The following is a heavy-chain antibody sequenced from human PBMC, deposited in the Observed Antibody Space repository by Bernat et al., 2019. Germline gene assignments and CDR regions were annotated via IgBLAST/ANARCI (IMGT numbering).Heavy chain of an antibody. Sequence: QVQLVQSGAEVKKPGSSVKVSCKASGGTFSSYAISWVRQAPGQGLEWMGGIIPIFGTENYAQKFQGKVTITADESTSTAYMELSSLRSEDTAVYYWARIYVWGSYRYRHWFDPWGQGTLVTVSS. D-gene: IGHD3-16*02. CDR2: IIPIFGTE. J-gene: IGHJ5*02. V-gene: IGHV1-69*01. CDR1: GGTFSSYA. CDR3: ARIYVWGSYRYRHWFDP.